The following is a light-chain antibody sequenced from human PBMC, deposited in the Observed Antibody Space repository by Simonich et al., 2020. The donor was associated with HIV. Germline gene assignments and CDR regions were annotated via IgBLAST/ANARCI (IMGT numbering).Light chain of an antibody. Sequence: QSVLTQPPSVSGAPGQRVTISCTGSSSTIGADYDVHWYQQLPGTAPKLLIHGNTKRPSGVPDRFFGSKSGTSASLAITGLQAEDEADYYCQSYDGSLRAVVFGGGTKLTVL. CDR1: SSTIGADYD. CDR3: QSYDGSLRAVV. J-gene: IGLJ2*01. V-gene: IGLV1-40*01. CDR2: GNT.